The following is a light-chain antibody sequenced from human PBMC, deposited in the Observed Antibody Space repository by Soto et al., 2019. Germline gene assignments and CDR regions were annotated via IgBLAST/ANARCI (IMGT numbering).Light chain of an antibody. J-gene: IGLJ1*01. CDR3: SSYAGSNNLDV. CDR1: SSDVGGYNY. Sequence: QSALTQPPSASGSPGQSVTISCTGTSSDVGGYNYVSWYQQHPGKAPKLMIYEVSERPSGVPDRFSGSKSGNTASLTVSGLQAEDEDDYYCSSYAGSNNLDVFGTGTKVTVL. V-gene: IGLV2-8*01. CDR2: EVS.